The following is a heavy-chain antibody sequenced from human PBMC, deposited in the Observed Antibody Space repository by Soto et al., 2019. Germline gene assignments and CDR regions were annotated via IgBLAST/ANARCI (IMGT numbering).Heavy chain of an antibody. D-gene: IGHD4-17*01. Sequence: QVHLVQSGGEVKKPGASVKVSCKASGYTFTDYYIHWVRQAPGQGIEWMGWINPNTGGTSFAQKFLGGVTMTRDTSSSTVYMELTTLKFDDTAMYFCARRVFRGALDYWGQGTLVTVSS. CDR3: ARRVFRGALDY. V-gene: IGHV1-2*02. CDR1: GYTFTDYY. J-gene: IGHJ4*02. CDR2: INPNTGGT.